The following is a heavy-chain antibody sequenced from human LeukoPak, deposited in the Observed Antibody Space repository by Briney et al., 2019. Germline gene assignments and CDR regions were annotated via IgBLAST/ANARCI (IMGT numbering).Heavy chain of an antibody. CDR2: INHSGRT. Sequence: PSETLSLTCAVYGGSFSGYYWSWIRQPPGKGLEWIGEINHSGRTNYNSSLKSRVTISVDTSKNQLSLKLSSVAAADTAVYFCASGNIAAAVKHWGQGTLVTVSS. CDR1: GGSFSGYY. D-gene: IGHD6-13*01. V-gene: IGHV4-34*01. J-gene: IGHJ1*01. CDR3: ASGNIAAAVKH.